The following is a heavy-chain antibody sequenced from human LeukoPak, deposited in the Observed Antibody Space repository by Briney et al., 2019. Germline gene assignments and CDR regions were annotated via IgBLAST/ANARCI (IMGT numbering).Heavy chain of an antibody. Sequence: ASVKVSCKASGYTFTSYDINWVRQATGQGLEWMGWTNPNSGSTVYAQKFQRRVTMTRNTSISTAYMELSSLRSEDTAVYYCARVVLGYDYVWGRYRRNWFDPWGQGTLVTVSS. CDR1: GYTFTSYD. CDR3: ARVVLGYDYVWGRYRRNWFDP. J-gene: IGHJ5*02. V-gene: IGHV1-8*01. D-gene: IGHD3-16*02. CDR2: TNPNSGST.